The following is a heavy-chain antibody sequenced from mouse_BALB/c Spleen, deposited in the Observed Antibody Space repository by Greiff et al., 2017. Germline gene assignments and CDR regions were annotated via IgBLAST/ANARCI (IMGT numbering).Heavy chain of an antibody. Sequence: EVQVVESGGGLVKPGGSLKLSCAASGFTFSSYAMSWVRQTPEKRLEWVASISSGGSTYYPDSVKGRFTISRDNARNILYLQMSSLRSEDTAMYYCARGIYYCNHPRAMDYWGQGTSVTVSS. CDR2: ISSGGST. CDR1: GFTFSSYA. CDR3: ARGIYYCNHPRAMDY. V-gene: IGHV5-6-5*01. D-gene: IGHD2-1*01. J-gene: IGHJ4*01.